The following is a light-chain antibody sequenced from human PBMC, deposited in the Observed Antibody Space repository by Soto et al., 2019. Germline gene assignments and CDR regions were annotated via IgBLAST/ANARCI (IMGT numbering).Light chain of an antibody. CDR2: LDSDGSH. Sequence: QPVLTPSPSASASLGASVQLTCTLSSGHSSYAIAWHQQQPEKGPRYLMKLDSDGSHTKGDAIPDRFSGSSSGAERYLTISSLQSEDEADYYCQTWGTGIHVVFGGGTKVTVL. CDR1: SGHSSYA. V-gene: IGLV4-69*01. J-gene: IGLJ2*01. CDR3: QTWGTGIHVV.